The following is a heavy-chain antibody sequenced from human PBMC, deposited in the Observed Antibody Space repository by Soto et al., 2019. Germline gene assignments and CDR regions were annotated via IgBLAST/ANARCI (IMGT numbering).Heavy chain of an antibody. CDR3: AKEKFRRGPSPMYVMDL. Sequence: QEQLVESGGGVVQPGRSLRLSCAATGFAFSTYGMHWVRQAPGKGREWVAAISYDGNEKYYADSLQGRFTISRDNSKNALYLQVNSLRGEDTAVYYCAKEKFRRGPSPMYVMDLWGQGTTVTVSS. CDR2: ISYDGNEK. D-gene: IGHD5-12*01. V-gene: IGHV3-30*18. J-gene: IGHJ6*02. CDR1: GFAFSTYG.